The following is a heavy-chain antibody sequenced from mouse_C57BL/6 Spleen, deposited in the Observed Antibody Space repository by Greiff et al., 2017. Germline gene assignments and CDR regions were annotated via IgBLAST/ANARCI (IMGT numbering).Heavy chain of an antibody. CDR3: ARGGGSSPFED. CDR1: GFTFSDYG. J-gene: IGHJ2*01. V-gene: IGHV5-17*01. CDR2: ISSGSSTI. D-gene: IGHD1-1*01. Sequence: EVMLVESGGGLAKPGGSLKLTCAASGFTFSDYGLHWVRQAPKKGLEWVAYISSGSSTIYYADTVKGRFTIPRDNDKNTLFQQMTSVKSEDTAMYYCARGGGSSPFEDWGQGTTLTVS.